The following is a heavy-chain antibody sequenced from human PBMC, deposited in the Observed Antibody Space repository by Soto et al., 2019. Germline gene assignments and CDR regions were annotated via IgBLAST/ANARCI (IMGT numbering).Heavy chain of an antibody. CDR3: PHSDHLGVTVVN. Sequence: QITLKEYGPPLVRTTQTLTLTCTFSGFSLSTSGVGVGWIRQPPGKALEWLALIYWDDDKRYSPSLKSRLTITKDTSKNQVVLTVTNMDPVDTATYYCPHSDHLGVTVVNWGQGTLVTVSS. CDR1: GFSLSTSGVG. CDR2: IYWDDDK. D-gene: IGHD2-21*01. V-gene: IGHV2-5*02. J-gene: IGHJ4*02.